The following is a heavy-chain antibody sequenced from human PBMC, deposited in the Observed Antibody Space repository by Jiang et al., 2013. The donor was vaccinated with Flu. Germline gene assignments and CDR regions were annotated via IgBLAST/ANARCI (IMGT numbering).Heavy chain of an antibody. CDR3: ARVGELRFLEWLSNYYYYYGTDV. D-gene: IGHD3-3*01. V-gene: IGHV4-34*01. Sequence: LLKPSETLSLTCAVYGGSVQWLLLELDPPAPRKGLEWIGEINHSGSTNYNPSLKSRVTISVDTSKNQFSLKLSSVTAADTAVYYCARVGELRFLEWLSNYYYYYGTDVWGKGTTVTVSS. CDR2: INHSGST. CDR1: GGSVQWLL. J-gene: IGHJ6*04.